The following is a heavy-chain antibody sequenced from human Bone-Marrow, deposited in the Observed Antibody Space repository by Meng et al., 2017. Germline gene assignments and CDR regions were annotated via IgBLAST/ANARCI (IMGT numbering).Heavy chain of an antibody. J-gene: IGHJ4*02. CDR3: ARVRDGFNYASVWYYFDY. Sequence: GGSLRLSCAASGFTFSSYAMHWVRQAPGKGLEWVAVISYDGSNKYYADSVKGRFTISRDNSKNTLYLQMNSLRAEDTAVYYCARVRDGFNYASVWYYFDYWGQGTLVTVSS. D-gene: IGHD5-24*01. CDR2: ISYDGSNK. CDR1: GFTFSSYA. V-gene: IGHV3-30*07.